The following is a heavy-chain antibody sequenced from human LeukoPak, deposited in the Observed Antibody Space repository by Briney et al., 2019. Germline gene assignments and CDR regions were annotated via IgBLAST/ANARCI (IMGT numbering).Heavy chain of an antibody. CDR2: IYYSWST. CDR3: ARHCIAAAGGWFDP. J-gene: IGHJ5*02. CDR1: GGSISSSSYY. Sequence: PSETLSLTCTVSGGSISSSSYYWGWIRQPPGKGLEWIGSIYYSWSTYYNPSLKSRVTISVDTSKNQFSLKLSSVTAADTAVYYCARHCIAAAGGWFDPWGQGTLVTVSS. D-gene: IGHD6-13*01. V-gene: IGHV4-39*01.